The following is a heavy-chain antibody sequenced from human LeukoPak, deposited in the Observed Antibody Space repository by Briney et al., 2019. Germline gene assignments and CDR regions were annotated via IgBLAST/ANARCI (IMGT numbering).Heavy chain of an antibody. CDR2: ISSSSGYI. CDR3: ASTSTRLLWFGELEYNWFDP. D-gene: IGHD3-10*01. V-gene: IGHV3-21*01. Sequence: GGSLRLSCAASGFTFSSCSMNWVRQAPGKGLEWVSSISSSSGYIYYADSVKGRFTISRDNAKNSLYLQMNSLRAEDTAVYYCASTSTRLLWFGELEYNWFDPWGQGTLVTVSS. J-gene: IGHJ5*02. CDR1: GFTFSSCS.